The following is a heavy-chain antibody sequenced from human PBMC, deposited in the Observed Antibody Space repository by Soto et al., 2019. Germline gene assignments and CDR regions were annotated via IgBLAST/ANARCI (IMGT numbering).Heavy chain of an antibody. Sequence: QVQLVQSGAEVKKPGSSVKVSCKASGGTFSSYTISWVRQAPGQGLEWMGRIIPILGIANYAQKFRGRVTITADKSTSTAYMELSSLRSEDTAVYYCATPNGSTGGSSPGYWGQGTLVTVSS. CDR1: GGTFSSYT. V-gene: IGHV1-69*02. CDR2: IIPILGIA. J-gene: IGHJ4*02. D-gene: IGHD2-15*01. CDR3: ATPNGSTGGSSPGY.